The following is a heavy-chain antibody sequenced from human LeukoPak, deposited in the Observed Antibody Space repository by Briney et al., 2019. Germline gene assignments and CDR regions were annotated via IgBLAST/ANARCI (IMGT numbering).Heavy chain of an antibody. CDR1: GGSFSGYY. V-gene: IGHV4-34*01. Sequence: TSETLSLTCAVYGGSFSGYYWSWIRQPPGKGLEWIGEINHSGSTNYNPSLKSRVTISVDTSKNKFSLKLSSVTAADTAVYYCARGRSSGHFPFDYWGQGTLVTVSS. CDR2: INHSGST. D-gene: IGHD3-22*01. J-gene: IGHJ4*02. CDR3: ARGRSSGHFPFDY.